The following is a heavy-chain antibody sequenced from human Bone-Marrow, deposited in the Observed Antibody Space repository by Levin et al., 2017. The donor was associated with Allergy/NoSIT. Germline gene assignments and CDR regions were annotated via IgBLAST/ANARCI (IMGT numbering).Heavy chain of an antibody. D-gene: IGHD2-21*01. V-gene: IGHV3-23*01. CDR1: GFRFSDYV. J-gene: IGHJ4*02. CDR2: ISGSGENT. CDR3: VRTPGALVVTPYFDF. Sequence: GESLKISCVASGFRFSDYVLNWVRQAPGKGLEWVSVISGSGENTYYADSVKGRFTISRDPSKNTLYLQMNTLSAEDTAVYYCVRTPGALVVTPYFDFWGQGTLVTVSS.